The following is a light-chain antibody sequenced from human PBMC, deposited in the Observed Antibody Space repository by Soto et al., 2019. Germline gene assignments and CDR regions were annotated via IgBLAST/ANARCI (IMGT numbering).Light chain of an antibody. V-gene: IGLV1-44*01. Sequence: PALTQGPSASGATGQRATISCSTKRTNLGDNTVNWYQQVPGTAPKLLIYSYDQRPSGVPDRFSGSKSGTSASLAISGLQSEDEADYYCAAWDASLDGYVFGTGTKVTVL. J-gene: IGLJ1*01. CDR2: SYD. CDR1: RTNLGDNT. CDR3: AAWDASLDGYV.